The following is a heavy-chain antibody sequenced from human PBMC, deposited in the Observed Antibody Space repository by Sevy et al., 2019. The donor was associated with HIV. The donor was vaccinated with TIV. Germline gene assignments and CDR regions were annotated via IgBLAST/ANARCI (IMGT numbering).Heavy chain of an antibody. D-gene: IGHD3-22*01. J-gene: IGHJ6*03. CDR2: ISGSGSRT. CDR3: GKGGGGHYDPDEIGYYFYYYNMDV. Sequence: GGSLRLSCAVSGFSFDSYGMTWVRQAPGKGLEWVSGISGSGSRTYYADSVKGRFIISRDNSKNTLDLQMNSLRSEDPDIYYWGKGGGGHYDPDEIGYYFYYYNMDVWGKGTTVTVSS. CDR1: GFSFDSYG. V-gene: IGHV3-23*01.